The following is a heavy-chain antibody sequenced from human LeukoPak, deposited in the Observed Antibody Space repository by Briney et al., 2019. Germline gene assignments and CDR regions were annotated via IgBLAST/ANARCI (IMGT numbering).Heavy chain of an antibody. CDR2: ISGSGGST. Sequence: GGSLRLSCAASGFTFSSCAMSWVRQAPGKGLEWVSAISGSGGSTYYADSVKGRFTISRDNSKNTLYPQMNSLRAEDTAVYYCAKGGRLFAPSLTIQLWSEFDYWGQGTLVTVSS. CDR3: AKGGRLFAPSLTIQLWSEFDY. V-gene: IGHV3-23*01. J-gene: IGHJ4*02. D-gene: IGHD5-18*01. CDR1: GFTFSSCA.